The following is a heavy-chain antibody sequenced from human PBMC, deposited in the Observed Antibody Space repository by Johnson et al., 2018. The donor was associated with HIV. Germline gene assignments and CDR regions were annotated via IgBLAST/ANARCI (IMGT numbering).Heavy chain of an antibody. CDR2: IKWNGGGT. J-gene: IGHJ3*02. CDR1: GFTFDDYA. CDR3: ARELWELNAFDI. Sequence: EQLVESGGGLVQPGRSLRLSCAASGFTFDDYAMSWVRQVPGKGLEWVSGIKWNGGGTGYADSVKGRFTISRDNAKNSLYLQMISLRAEDTALYYFARELWELNAFDIWGQGTLVTVSS. D-gene: IGHD1-26*01. V-gene: IGHV3-20*04.